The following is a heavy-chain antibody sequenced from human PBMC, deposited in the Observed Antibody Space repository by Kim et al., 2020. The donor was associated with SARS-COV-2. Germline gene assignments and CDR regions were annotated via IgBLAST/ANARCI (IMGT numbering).Heavy chain of an antibody. CDR3: ARAGGLGFCSGGSCVNWFDP. CDR1: GDSISSASYY. V-gene: IGHV4-31*03. D-gene: IGHD2-15*01. CDR2: IYDSGST. J-gene: IGHJ5*02. Sequence: SETLSPTCTVSGDSISSASYYWNWIRQHPGKGLEWIRYIYDSGSTYYNPSLKRRVTISLDTSKNQFSLKLSSVTAAATAVYYCARAGGLGFCSGGSCVNWFDPWGQGTLVTVSS.